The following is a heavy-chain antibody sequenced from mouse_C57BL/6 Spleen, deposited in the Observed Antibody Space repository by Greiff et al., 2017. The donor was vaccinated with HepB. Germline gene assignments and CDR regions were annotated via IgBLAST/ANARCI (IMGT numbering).Heavy chain of an antibody. CDR1: GYTFTSYW. CDR2: IHPNSGST. D-gene: IGHD2-1*01. J-gene: IGHJ4*01. Sequence: QVQLQQSGAELVKPGASVKLSCKASGYTFTSYWMHWVKQRPGQGLEWIGMIHPNSGSTNYNEKFKSKATLTVDKSSSTAYMQLSSLTSEDSAVYYCARSRGNPYAMDYWGQGTSVTVSS. V-gene: IGHV1-64*01. CDR3: ARSRGNPYAMDY.